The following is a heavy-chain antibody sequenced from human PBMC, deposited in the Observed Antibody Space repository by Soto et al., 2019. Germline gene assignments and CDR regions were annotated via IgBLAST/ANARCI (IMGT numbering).Heavy chain of an antibody. J-gene: IGHJ6*03. CDR3: ARHQGIWFGELFRDNYYYYYMDV. V-gene: IGHV5-51*01. CDR1: GYSFTSYW. D-gene: IGHD3-10*01. Sequence: GESLKISCKGSGYSFTSYWIGWVRQMPGKGLEWMGIIYPGDSDTKYSPSFQGQVTISAAKSISTAYLQWSSLKASDTAMYYCARHQGIWFGELFRDNYYYYYMDVWGKGTTVTVSS. CDR2: IYPGDSDT.